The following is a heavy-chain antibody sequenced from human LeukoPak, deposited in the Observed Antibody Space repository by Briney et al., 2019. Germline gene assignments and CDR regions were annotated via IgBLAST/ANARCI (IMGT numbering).Heavy chain of an antibody. D-gene: IGHD6-6*01. CDR3: AGRIAARPWSPPFDY. V-gene: IGHV3-23*01. CDR1: GFTFSSYS. Sequence: QTGGSLRLSCAASGFTFSSYSMSWARQAPGRGLEWVSSIGDSGRKTYYADSVKGRFTISRDNSKSTLYLQMNSLGAEDTAVYYCAGRIAARPWSPPFDYWGQGALVTVSS. CDR2: IGDSGRKT. J-gene: IGHJ4*02.